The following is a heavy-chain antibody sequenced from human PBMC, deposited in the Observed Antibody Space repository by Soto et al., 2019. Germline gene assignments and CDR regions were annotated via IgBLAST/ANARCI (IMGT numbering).Heavy chain of an antibody. CDR3: AKCMQAYWNYDAHHI. Sequence: PGGSLRLSCAASGFTFSTYSMSWVRQAPGKGLEWVAHVTASGGTTYYADSEKGRFTISRDSSRNTLYLQMNSLRAEVTVLYYCAKCMQAYWNYDAHHIWGQGTMVTVSS. J-gene: IGHJ3*02. CDR1: GFTFSTYS. D-gene: IGHD1-7*01. V-gene: IGHV3-23*01. CDR2: VTASGGTT.